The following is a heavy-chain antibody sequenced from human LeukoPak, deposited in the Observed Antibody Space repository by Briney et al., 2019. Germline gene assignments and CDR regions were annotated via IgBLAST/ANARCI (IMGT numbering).Heavy chain of an antibody. V-gene: IGHV3-49*04. CDR3: AKEPWSFDY. CDR1: GFTFGDCV. D-gene: IGHD2-8*02. J-gene: IGHJ4*02. Sequence: GGSLRLSCSSSGFTFGDCVMSWVRQAPGKGLEWVAFIRSKHHGETTEYAASVKGRFIISRDDSKSFVYLQMNSLRAEDTAVYYCAKEPWSFDYWGQGTLVTVSS. CDR2: IRSKHHGETT.